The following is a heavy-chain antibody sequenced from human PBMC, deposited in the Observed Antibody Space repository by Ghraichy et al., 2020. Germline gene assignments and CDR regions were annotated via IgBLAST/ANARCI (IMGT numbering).Heavy chain of an antibody. Sequence: SETLSLTCTVSGGSTNSISYYWGWIRQPPGKGLEWIGDIYYSGSTYYNPSLKSRVTISLDTSKNQFSLRLSSVTAADAAVYYCATRRSGYSYDYWGQGTLVTVSS. D-gene: IGHD5-24*01. CDR2: IYYSGST. J-gene: IGHJ4*02. V-gene: IGHV4-39*01. CDR1: GGSTNSISYY. CDR3: ATRRSGYSYDY.